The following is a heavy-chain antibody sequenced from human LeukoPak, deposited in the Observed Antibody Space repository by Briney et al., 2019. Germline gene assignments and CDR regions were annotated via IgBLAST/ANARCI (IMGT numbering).Heavy chain of an antibody. CDR2: IYYSGST. CDR1: GGSISSSSYY. J-gene: IGHJ4*02. D-gene: IGHD6-19*01. V-gene: IGHV4-39*01. Sequence: SETLSLTCTVSGGSISSSSYYWGWIRQPPGKGLEWIGSIYYSGSTNYNPSLKSRVTISVDTSKNQFSLKLSSVTAADTAVYYCARHRGSGVLYYFDYWGQGTLVTVSS. CDR3: ARHRGSGVLYYFDY.